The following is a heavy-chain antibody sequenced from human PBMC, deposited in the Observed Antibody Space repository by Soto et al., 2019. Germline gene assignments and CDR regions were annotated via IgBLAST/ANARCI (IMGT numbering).Heavy chain of an antibody. V-gene: IGHV3-23*01. J-gene: IGHJ2*01. Sequence: EVQLLESGGGLVQPGGSLRLSCAASGFTFSSYAMSWVRQAPGKGLEWVSAISGSGGSTYYADSVKGRFTISRDNSKNTPYLQMNSLRAEDTAVYYCAKGGIGATTHWYFDLWGRGTLVTVSS. CDR1: GFTFSSYA. CDR2: ISGSGGST. CDR3: AKGGIGATTHWYFDL. D-gene: IGHD1-26*01.